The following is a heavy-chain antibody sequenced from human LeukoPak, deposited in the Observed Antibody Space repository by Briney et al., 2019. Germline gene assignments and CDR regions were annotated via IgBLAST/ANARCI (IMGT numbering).Heavy chain of an antibody. CDR2: INEDGSEI. V-gene: IGHV3-7*03. CDR1: GFTFTSYW. CDR3: AKPRGLAVVGAHFDY. J-gene: IGHJ4*02. Sequence: GGSLRLSCAASGFTFTSYWMSWVRQAPGKGLEWVAHINEDGSEIYYVDPVKGRFTISRDDAKNSLYLQMNSLRAEDTAVYYCAKPRGLAVVGAHFDYWGQGTLVTVSS. D-gene: IGHD1-26*01.